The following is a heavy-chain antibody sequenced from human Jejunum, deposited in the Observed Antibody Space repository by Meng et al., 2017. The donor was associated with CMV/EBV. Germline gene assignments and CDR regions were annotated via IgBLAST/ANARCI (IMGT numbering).Heavy chain of an antibody. CDR1: GFTFSDYY. J-gene: IGHJ4*02. CDR3: ARSQMGDLDY. CDR2: ISSSSSST. V-gene: IGHV3-11*05. Sequence: QVQVVGSGGGLVKPGGYLRLSCVASGFTFSDYYMSWIRQAPGKGLEWVSYISSSSSSTVYGESVRGRFSISRDNAKNSLYLQMNSLRADDTAVYFCARSQMGDLDYWGRGTLVTVSS. D-gene: IGHD5-24*01.